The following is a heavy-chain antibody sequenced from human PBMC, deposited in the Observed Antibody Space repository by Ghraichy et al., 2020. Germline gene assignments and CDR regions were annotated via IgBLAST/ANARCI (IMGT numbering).Heavy chain of an antibody. CDR2: ITGNSDTM. V-gene: IGHV3-11*01. Sequence: LSLTCAASGFTLSDFYMTWIRQAPGKGLEWVSYITGNSDTMFYADSVKGRFTISRDNAKNSLYLQMNSLRVEDTAVYYCARDWSNKGMDVWGQGTLVTVSS. CDR3: ARDWSNKGMDV. J-gene: IGHJ4*02. D-gene: IGHD5-18*01. CDR1: GFTLSDFY.